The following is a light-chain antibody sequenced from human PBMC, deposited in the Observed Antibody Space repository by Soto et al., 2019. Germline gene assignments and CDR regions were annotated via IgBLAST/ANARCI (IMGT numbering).Light chain of an antibody. CDR1: QSVSSIY. CDR2: GAS. V-gene: IGKV3-20*01. CDR3: QQYDSYSLT. Sequence: EIVLTQSPGTLSLSPGERVTLSCRASQSVSSIYLAWYQHKPGEAPRLLIYGASSRATGIPDRFSGSGSGTDFTLTISRLQPEDFAVYYCQQYDSYSLTFGRGTTVEIK. J-gene: IGKJ4*02.